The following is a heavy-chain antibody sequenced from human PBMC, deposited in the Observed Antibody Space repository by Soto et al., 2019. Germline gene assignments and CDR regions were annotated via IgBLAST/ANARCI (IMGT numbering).Heavy chain of an antibody. V-gene: IGHV4-59*01. J-gene: IGHJ4*02. D-gene: IGHD6-19*01. CDR3: AREKSSGGYYDY. CDR1: GGSISSYY. Sequence: QVQLQESGPGLVKPSETLSLTCTVSGGSISSYYWSWIRQPPGKGLEWIGYIYYSGSTNYNPSLNNRXXIXVXXSKNQFPLKLSSVTAADTAVYYCAREKSSGGYYDYWGQGTLVTVSS. CDR2: IYYSGST.